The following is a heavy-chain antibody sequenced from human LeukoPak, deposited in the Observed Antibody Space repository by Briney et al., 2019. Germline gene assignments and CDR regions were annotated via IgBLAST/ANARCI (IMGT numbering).Heavy chain of an antibody. CDR2: ITHSGSA. J-gene: IGHJ4*02. CDR1: GGSFSGYS. D-gene: IGHD5-18*01. Sequence: ASETLSLTCAVYGGSFSGYSWSWIRQPPGKGLEWIGEITHSGSANYNPSLKSRVTMSLDTSKNQFSLNLRSVIAADTAVYYCARDLRGYSPFDYWGQGTLVTVSS. CDR3: ARDLRGYSPFDY. V-gene: IGHV4-34*01.